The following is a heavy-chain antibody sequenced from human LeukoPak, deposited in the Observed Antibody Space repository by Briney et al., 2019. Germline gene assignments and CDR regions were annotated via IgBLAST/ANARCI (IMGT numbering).Heavy chain of an antibody. CDR3: AKAGAMILQHYFDY. J-gene: IGHJ4*02. CDR2: IRYDGSYK. D-gene: IGHD3-22*01. V-gene: IGHV3-30*02. CDR1: GFTFNTYG. Sequence: GGSLRLSCAASGFTFNTYGMHWVRQAPGKGLEWVAFIRYDGSYKYYADSVKGRFTISRDNSKNTLYLQMNSLRAEDTAVYYCAKAGAMILQHYFDYWGQGTLVTVSS.